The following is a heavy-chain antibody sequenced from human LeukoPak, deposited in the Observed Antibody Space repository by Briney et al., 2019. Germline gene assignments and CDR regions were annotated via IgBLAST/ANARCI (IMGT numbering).Heavy chain of an antibody. CDR2: IKPNSGDT. J-gene: IGHJ6*03. Sequence: ASVTVSCKASGYTFTGYYLHWVRQAPGQGLEWMGCIKPNSGDTNYAQKFQGRVTMTRDTSISTVYMELSRLRSDDTAVYYCARYPGSLGYYYYMDVWGKGTTVTVSS. CDR3: ARYPGSLGYYYYMDV. D-gene: IGHD3-10*01. CDR1: GYTFTGYY. V-gene: IGHV1-2*02.